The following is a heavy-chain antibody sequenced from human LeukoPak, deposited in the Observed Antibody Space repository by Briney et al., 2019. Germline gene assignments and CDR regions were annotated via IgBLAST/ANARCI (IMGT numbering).Heavy chain of an antibody. Sequence: SVKVCCKASGGTFSSYAISWVRQAPGQGLEWMGGIIPIFGTANYAQKFQGRVTITADESTSTAYMELSSLRSEDTAVYYCARDIVVVPAAIVPWGFDPWGQGTLVTVSS. V-gene: IGHV1-69*01. CDR1: GGTFSSYA. J-gene: IGHJ5*02. D-gene: IGHD2-2*01. CDR3: ARDIVVVPAAIVPWGFDP. CDR2: IIPIFGTA.